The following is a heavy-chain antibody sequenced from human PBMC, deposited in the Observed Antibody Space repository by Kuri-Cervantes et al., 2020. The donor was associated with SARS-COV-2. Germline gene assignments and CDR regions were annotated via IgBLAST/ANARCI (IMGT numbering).Heavy chain of an antibody. Sequence: SVKVSCKASGGTFSSYAISWVRQAPGQGLEWMGRIIPILGTANYAQKFQGRVTITADKSTSTAYMELSSLRSEDTAVYYCARLRSLGYCTSGVCSPNFFEIWGQETMVTVSS. CDR2: IIPILGTA. V-gene: IGHV1-69*04. D-gene: IGHD2-8*01. J-gene: IGHJ3*02. CDR3: ARLRSLGYCTSGVCSPNFFEI. CDR1: GGTFSSYA.